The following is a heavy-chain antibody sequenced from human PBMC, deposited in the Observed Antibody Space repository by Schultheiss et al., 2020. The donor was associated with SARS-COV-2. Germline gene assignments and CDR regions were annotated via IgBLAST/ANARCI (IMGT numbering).Heavy chain of an antibody. J-gene: IGHJ5*02. CDR2: IYYSGST. Sequence: LRLSCAASGFTFSDYYMSWIRQAPGKGLEWIGYIYYSGSTYYNPSLKSRVTISVDTSKNQFSLKLSSVTAADTAVYYCARRGGYCSSTSCYRPPHRNWFDPWGQGTLVTVSS. CDR1: GFTFSDYY. V-gene: IGHV4-31*02. D-gene: IGHD2-2*01. CDR3: ARRGGYCSSTSCYRPPHRNWFDP.